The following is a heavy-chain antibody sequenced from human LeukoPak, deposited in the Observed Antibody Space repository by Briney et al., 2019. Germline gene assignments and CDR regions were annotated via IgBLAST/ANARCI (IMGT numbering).Heavy chain of an antibody. Sequence: GESLMISCKGSGYSFTSYWIGWVRQMPGKGLEWMGIIYPGDSDTRYSPSFQGQVTISADKSISTAYLQWSSLKASDTAMYYCARHLGNYYDSSGYDYWGQGTLVTVSS. CDR3: ARHLGNYYDSSGYDY. J-gene: IGHJ4*02. CDR1: GYSFTSYW. CDR2: IYPGDSDT. D-gene: IGHD3-22*01. V-gene: IGHV5-51*01.